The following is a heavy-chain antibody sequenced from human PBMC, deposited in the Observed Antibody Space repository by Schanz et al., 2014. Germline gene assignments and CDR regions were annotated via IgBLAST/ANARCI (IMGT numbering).Heavy chain of an antibody. CDR1: GFTFSSYS. V-gene: IGHV3-21*02. Sequence: EVQLVESGGGLVKPGGSLRLSCAASGFTFSSYSLAWVRPAPWKGLEWVSFISTGRYLYYADSVKGRFTISRDNTKNSVFLQMSSLRVEDTGLYFCARDPVEGAPTPYYFDSWGPGTLVTVSS. D-gene: IGHD1-26*01. J-gene: IGHJ4*02. CDR2: ISTGRYL. CDR3: ARDPVEGAPTPYYFDS.